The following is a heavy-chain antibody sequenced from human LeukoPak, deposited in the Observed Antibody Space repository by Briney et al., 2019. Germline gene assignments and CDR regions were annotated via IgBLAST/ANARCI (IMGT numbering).Heavy chain of an antibody. Sequence: PGGSLRLSCAASGFTFSSYWMHWVRHAPGKGLVWVSRLNSDGSSTSYADSVKGRFTISRDNAKNTLYLQMNSLRAEDTAVYYCARGGCSSTSCYTDYYYYMDVWGKGTTVTASS. CDR2: LNSDGSST. J-gene: IGHJ6*03. D-gene: IGHD2-2*02. CDR1: GFTFSSYW. CDR3: ARGGCSSTSCYTDYYYYMDV. V-gene: IGHV3-74*01.